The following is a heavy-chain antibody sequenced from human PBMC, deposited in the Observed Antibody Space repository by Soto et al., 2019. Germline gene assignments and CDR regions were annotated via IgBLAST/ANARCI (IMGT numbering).Heavy chain of an antibody. D-gene: IGHD3-22*01. CDR1: GGPISPYY. V-gene: IGHV4-4*07. CDR3: AREGRYFDRRGSGVYQYYGVDV. CDR2: IYYTGST. J-gene: IGHJ6*02. Sequence: SETLSLTCTVSGGPISPYYWSWIRQPAGKGLEWIGRIYYTGSTNYNPPLKSRVSMSLDTARHQISLKVKSVTAADTAVYYCAREGRYFDRRGSGVYQYYGVDVWGRGTTGTVSS.